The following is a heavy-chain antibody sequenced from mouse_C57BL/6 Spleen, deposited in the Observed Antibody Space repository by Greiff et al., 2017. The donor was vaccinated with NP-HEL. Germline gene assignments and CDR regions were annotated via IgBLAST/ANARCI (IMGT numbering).Heavy chain of an antibody. CDR3: ARINYLYYFDY. CDR1: GFTFSDYG. J-gene: IGHJ2*01. Sequence: EVKLMESGGGLVKPGGSLKLSCAASGFTFSDYGMHWVRQAPEKGLEWVAYISSGSSTIYYADTVKGRFTISRDNAKNTLFLKMTSLRSEDTAMYYCARINYLYYFDYWGQGTTLTVSS. V-gene: IGHV5-17*01. CDR2: ISSGSSTI. D-gene: IGHD2-1*01.